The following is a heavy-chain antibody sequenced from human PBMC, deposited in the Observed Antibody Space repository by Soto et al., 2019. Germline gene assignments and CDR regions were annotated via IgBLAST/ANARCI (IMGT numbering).Heavy chain of an antibody. D-gene: IGHD2-15*01. CDR3: AKGGWWLKMVTWADY. J-gene: IGHJ4*02. CDR1: GFTFSSYG. Sequence: QVQLVESGGGVVQPGRSLRLSCAASGFTFSSYGMHWVRQAPGKGLEWVAVISYDGSNKYYADSVKGRFTISRDKSKNTLYLQMNSLRAEDTAVYYCAKGGWWLKMVTWADYWGQGTLVTVSS. V-gene: IGHV3-30*18. CDR2: ISYDGSNK.